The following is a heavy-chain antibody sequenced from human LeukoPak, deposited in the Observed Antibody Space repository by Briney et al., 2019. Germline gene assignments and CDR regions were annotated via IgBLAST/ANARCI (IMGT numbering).Heavy chain of an antibody. CDR3: AREAFTIFVVVQYYFDY. V-gene: IGHV4-61*02. D-gene: IGHD3-3*01. J-gene: IGHJ4*02. Sequence: SQTLSLTCTVSGGSISSGSYYWSSIRQPAGKGLEWIGRISTSGSTNYNPSLRGRVTMSADTSKNHFTLNLRSMTAADTAVYCCAREAFTIFVVVQYYFDYWGQGALVTISS. CDR2: ISTSGST. CDR1: GGSISSGSYY.